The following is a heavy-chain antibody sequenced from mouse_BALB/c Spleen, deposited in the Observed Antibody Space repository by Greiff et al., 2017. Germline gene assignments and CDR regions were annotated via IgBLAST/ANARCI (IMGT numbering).Heavy chain of an antibody. CDR3: ARYAYYGNYVGLDY. D-gene: IGHD2-10*01. CDR2: INPSTGYT. V-gene: IGHV1-7*01. J-gene: IGHJ4*01. CDR1: GYTFTSYW. Sequence: VQLQESGAELAKPGASVKMSCKASGYTFTSYWMHWVKQRPGQGLEWIGYINPSTGYTEYNQKFKDKATLTADKSSSTAYMQLSSLTSEDSAVYYCARYAYYGNYVGLDYWGQGTSVTVSS.